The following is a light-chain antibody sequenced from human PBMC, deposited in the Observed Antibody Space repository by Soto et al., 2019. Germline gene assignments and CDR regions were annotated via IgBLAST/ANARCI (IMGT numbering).Light chain of an antibody. CDR2: GAS. CDR3: QQYGRSPPFT. J-gene: IGKJ2*01. V-gene: IGKV3-20*01. Sequence: ELVLTQSPGTLSLSAGERATLSCRASQSVSSSYLAWYQQKPGQAPRLLIYGASNRATGIPDRFSGSGSGTDFTLTISRLEPEDFAVYFCQQYGRSPPFTFGQGTKVEIK. CDR1: QSVSSSY.